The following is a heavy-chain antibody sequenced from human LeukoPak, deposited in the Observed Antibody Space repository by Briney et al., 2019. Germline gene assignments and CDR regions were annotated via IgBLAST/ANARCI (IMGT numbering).Heavy chain of an antibody. D-gene: IGHD2-21*01. CDR2: INPNNGAT. J-gene: IGHJ3*02. Sequence: GASVKVSCKASGHTFTDYQFRWVRQAPGQGLEWMGRINPNNGATNYAPKFQGRVTMTRDASITTFYMDLSRLTSDDTAVYYCAKEIGSWDAFDIWGQGTMVTVSS. CDR3: AKEIGSWDAFDI. V-gene: IGHV1-2*06. CDR1: GHTFTDYQ.